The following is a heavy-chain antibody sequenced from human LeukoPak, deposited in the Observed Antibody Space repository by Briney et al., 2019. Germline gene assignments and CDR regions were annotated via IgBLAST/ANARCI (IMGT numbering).Heavy chain of an antibody. V-gene: IGHV3-7*01. J-gene: IGHJ1*01. D-gene: IGHD2-21*02. CDR3: TSWGDTTAEYFQR. Sequence: TGGSLRLSCVVSGIIFRDAWMNWVRQAPGKGLEWVAHINPDGRDTYYVDSVKGRFTISRDNAQNSMYLQMNSLRVEDTAVYYCTSWGDTTAEYFQRWGQGTLVTVSS. CDR2: INPDGRDT. CDR1: GIIFRDAW.